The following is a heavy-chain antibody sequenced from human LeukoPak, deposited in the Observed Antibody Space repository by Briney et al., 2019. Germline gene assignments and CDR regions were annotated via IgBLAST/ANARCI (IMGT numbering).Heavy chain of an antibody. CDR1: GYTFTGYY. J-gene: IGHJ4*02. CDR2: INPNSGGT. CDR3: ARESGSSDDPFFDY. Sequence: ASVKVSCKASGYTFTGYYMHWVRQAPGQGPEWMGRINPNSGGTNYAQKFQGRVTMTRDTSISTAYMELSRLRSDDTAVYYCARESGSSDDPFFDYWGQGTLVTVSS. D-gene: IGHD1-26*01. V-gene: IGHV1-2*06.